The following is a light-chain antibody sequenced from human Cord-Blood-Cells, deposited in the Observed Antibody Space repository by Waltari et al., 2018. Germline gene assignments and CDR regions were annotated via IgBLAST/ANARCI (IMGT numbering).Light chain of an antibody. Sequence: QSALTQPASVSGSPGQSITISCTGTSSDVGSYNLVSWDQQHPGKAPKLMMYEGSKRPSGVSNRFSGSKSGNTASLTISGLQAEDEADYYCCSYAGSSTDVFGTGTKVTVL. CDR3: CSYAGSSTDV. V-gene: IGLV2-23*01. CDR2: EGS. CDR1: SSDVGSYNL. J-gene: IGLJ1*01.